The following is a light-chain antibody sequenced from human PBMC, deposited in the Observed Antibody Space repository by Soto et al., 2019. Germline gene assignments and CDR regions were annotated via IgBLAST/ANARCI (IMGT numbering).Light chain of an antibody. V-gene: IGKV3-11*01. J-gene: IGKJ4*01. Sequence: EIVLTQSPATLSLSPGERATLSCRASQSVSTYLAWYQQKPGQAPRLLIYDASNRATGIPARFSGSGSGTEFTLTISSLEPEDFAFYYCQQRSNWPLTFGGGTKVDIK. CDR3: QQRSNWPLT. CDR2: DAS. CDR1: QSVSTY.